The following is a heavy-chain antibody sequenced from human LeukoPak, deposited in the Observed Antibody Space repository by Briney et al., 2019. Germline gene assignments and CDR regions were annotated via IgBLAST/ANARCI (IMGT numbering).Heavy chain of an antibody. V-gene: IGHV1-18*01. D-gene: IGHD2-21*02. J-gene: IGHJ5*02. CDR2: ISGHNGNT. Sequence: ASVTVSCKALGYSFSSDGSSWVRQAPGQGLEGMGWISGHNGNTHYAQRLQGRVTMTTDTSTNTAYMELRSLRSDDTAVYYCAREYGDQESFDPWGQGTLVTVSS. CDR3: AREYGDQESFDP. CDR1: GYSFSSDG.